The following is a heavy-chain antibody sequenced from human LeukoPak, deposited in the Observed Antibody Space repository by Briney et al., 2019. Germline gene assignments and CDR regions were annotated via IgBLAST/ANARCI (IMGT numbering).Heavy chain of an antibody. D-gene: IGHD6-19*01. V-gene: IGHV3-7*01. CDR3: ARWRMAGGYFDY. CDR2: IKQDVSEK. Sequence: GVSLRLSCTVSGFTVSSNSMSWVRQAPGKGLEWVANIKQDVSEKNYVDSVKVRFTISRDNAKKSLYLQMNSLRDEDTAVYYCARWRMAGGYFDYWGQGTLVTVSS. J-gene: IGHJ4*02. CDR1: GFTVSSNS.